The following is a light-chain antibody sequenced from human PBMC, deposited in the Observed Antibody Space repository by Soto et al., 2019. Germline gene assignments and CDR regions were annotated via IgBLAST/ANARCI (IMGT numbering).Light chain of an antibody. CDR1: QSISSW. CDR2: DAS. V-gene: IGKV1-5*01. J-gene: IGKJ1*01. CDR3: QQYISPTWT. Sequence: DIQMTQSPSTLSASVGDRVTITCRASQSISSWLAWYQQKPGKAPKLLIYDASSLESGVPSRFSGSGSGTEFTLTISSLQPDDFATYYCQQYISPTWTFGQGTKVEIK.